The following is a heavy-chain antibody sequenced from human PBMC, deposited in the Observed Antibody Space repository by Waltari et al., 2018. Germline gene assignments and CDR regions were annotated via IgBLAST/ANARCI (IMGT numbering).Heavy chain of an antibody. CDR2: ASFDGSTT. J-gene: IGHJ5*02. V-gene: IGHV3-30*18. Sequence: QVQLVESGGGVVQPGMSLILSCPGSGFSLSPFGMHWVREAPGKGLEWVALASFDGSTTYYADSVRGRFTISRDNSKNTLYLDINTLRVDDTAIYYCAKDAFGNTYLDHWGQGTLVTVSS. D-gene: IGHD3-10*01. CDR3: AKDAFGNTYLDH. CDR1: GFSLSPFG.